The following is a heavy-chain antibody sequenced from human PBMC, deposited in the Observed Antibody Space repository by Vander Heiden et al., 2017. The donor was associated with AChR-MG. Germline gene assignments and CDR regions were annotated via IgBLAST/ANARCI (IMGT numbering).Heavy chain of an antibody. J-gene: IGHJ4*02. CDR3: ARDSGYYGTAYYFDY. V-gene: IGHV1-69*01. CDR1: GGTFSRYA. CDR2: IIPIFGTA. Sequence: QVQLVQSGAEVKKPGSSVKVSCKGSGGTFSRYALSWVRHAPGQWLAWIGGIIPIFGTANYAQKFQGRVTITADESTSTAYMELSSLRSEDTAVYYCARDSGYYGTAYYFDYWGQGTLVAVSS. D-gene: IGHD3-10*01.